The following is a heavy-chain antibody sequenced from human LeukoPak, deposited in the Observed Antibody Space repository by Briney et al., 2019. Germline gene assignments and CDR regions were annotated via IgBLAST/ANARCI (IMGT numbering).Heavy chain of an antibody. Sequence: GGSLRLSCAASGFIFSSYWMSWVRQAPGKGLEWVAVISYDGSNKYYADSVKGRFTISRDNSKNTLYLQMNSLRAEDTAVYYCAKVHLGSGSHYGGYYFDYWGQGTLVTVSS. CDR2: ISYDGSNK. J-gene: IGHJ4*02. CDR1: GFIFSSYW. V-gene: IGHV3-30*18. CDR3: AKVHLGSGSHYGGYYFDY. D-gene: IGHD1-26*01.